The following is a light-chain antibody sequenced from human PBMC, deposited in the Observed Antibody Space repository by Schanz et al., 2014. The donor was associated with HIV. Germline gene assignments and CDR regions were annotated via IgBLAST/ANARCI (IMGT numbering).Light chain of an antibody. J-gene: IGKJ4*01. Sequence: DIQMTQFPSSLSASVGDRVTITCRASQGISSYLAWYQQMPAKAPKLLIYAASTLHSGVPSRFSGSGSGTEFTLTISSLQPEDFATYYCKHLNSYPLTFGGGTRVEI. CDR3: KHLNSYPLT. V-gene: IGKV1-9*01. CDR1: QGISSY. CDR2: AAS.